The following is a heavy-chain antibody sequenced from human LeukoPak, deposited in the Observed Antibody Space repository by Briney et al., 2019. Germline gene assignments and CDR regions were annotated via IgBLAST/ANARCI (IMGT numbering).Heavy chain of an antibody. D-gene: IGHD3-16*01. J-gene: IGHJ5*02. CDR3: ARERVVMGEMWSYKWFDP. CDR2: VIPMLDIA. CDR1: GGTFSDYG. V-gene: IGHV1-69*04. Sequence: SVKVSCKASGGTFSDYGISWVRQAPGQGLEWMARVIPMLDIANYEQKFQGRVTVTADKSTSTVHMEFSSLRSEDTAVYYCARERVVMGEMWSYKWFDPWGQGSLVTVSS.